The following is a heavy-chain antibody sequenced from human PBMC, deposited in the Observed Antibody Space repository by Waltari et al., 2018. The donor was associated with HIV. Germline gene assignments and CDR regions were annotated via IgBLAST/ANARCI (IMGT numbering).Heavy chain of an antibody. CDR1: GGSISSGSYY. CDR2: IYTRGST. Sequence: QVQLQESGPGLVKPSQTLSLTCTVSGGSISSGSYYWSWIRQPAGKGLEWIGRIYTRGSTNYNPSLKSRVTISVDTSKNQFSLKLSSVTAADTAVYYCARDERYYDSSCYFNWFDPWGQGTLVTVSS. V-gene: IGHV4-61*02. CDR3: ARDERYYDSSCYFNWFDP. D-gene: IGHD3-22*01. J-gene: IGHJ5*02.